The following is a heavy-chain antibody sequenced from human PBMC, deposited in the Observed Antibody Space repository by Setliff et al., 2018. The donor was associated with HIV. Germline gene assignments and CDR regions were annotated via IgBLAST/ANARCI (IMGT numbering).Heavy chain of an antibody. CDR2: INHSGST. Sequence: KPSETLSLTCAVYGGSFNGYSWTWIRQPPGKGLEWIGGINHSGSTNYNPSLKSRVTISVDTSKNQFSLRLSSVTAADTAIYYCARHAGQQLDSYYYYYMDVWGKGTSVTVSS. CDR3: ARHAGQQLDSYYYYYMDV. V-gene: IGHV4-34*01. D-gene: IGHD6-13*01. J-gene: IGHJ6*03. CDR1: GGSFNGYS.